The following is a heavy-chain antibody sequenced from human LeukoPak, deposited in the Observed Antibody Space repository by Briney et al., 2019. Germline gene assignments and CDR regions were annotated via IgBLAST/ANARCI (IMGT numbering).Heavy chain of an antibody. CDR2: IYYTGTT. CDR1: GGSISSTNYY. V-gene: IGHV4-39*01. CDR3: AKHRITVAGENFDY. D-gene: IGHD6-19*01. Sequence: PSETLSLTCTVSGGSISSTNYYWGWIRQPPGKGLEWIVTIYYTGTTYYNPSLRSRVTISVNTAKNQFSLKLSSVTAADTAVFYCAKHRITVAGENFDYWGQGTLVTVSS. J-gene: IGHJ4*02.